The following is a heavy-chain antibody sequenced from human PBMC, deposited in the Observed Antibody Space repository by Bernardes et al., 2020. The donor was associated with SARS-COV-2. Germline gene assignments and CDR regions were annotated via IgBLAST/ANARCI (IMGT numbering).Heavy chain of an antibody. D-gene: IGHD3-10*01. Sequence: GGSLRLSCAASGFTFSSYGMHWVRQAPGKGLEWVAVIWYDGSNKYYADSVKGRFTISRDNSKNTLYLQMNSLRAEDTAVYYCARGTYGPEDYFDYWGQGTLVTVSS. CDR1: GFTFSSYG. CDR2: IWYDGSNK. V-gene: IGHV3-33*01. CDR3: ARGTYGPEDYFDY. J-gene: IGHJ4*02.